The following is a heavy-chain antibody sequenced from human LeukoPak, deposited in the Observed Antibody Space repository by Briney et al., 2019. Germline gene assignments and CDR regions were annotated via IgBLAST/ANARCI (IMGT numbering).Heavy chain of an antibody. CDR1: GDSITSYF. D-gene: IGHD3-22*01. V-gene: IGHV4-59*01. Sequence: SETLSLTCTVSGDSITSYFWSWIRQPPGEGLEWVGYIFYSGITNYNPSLKSRVTISVDTSKNQFSLKLSSVTAADTAVYYCARNWYYYDLYYFDYWGQGTLVTVSS. J-gene: IGHJ4*02. CDR2: IFYSGIT. CDR3: ARNWYYYDLYYFDY.